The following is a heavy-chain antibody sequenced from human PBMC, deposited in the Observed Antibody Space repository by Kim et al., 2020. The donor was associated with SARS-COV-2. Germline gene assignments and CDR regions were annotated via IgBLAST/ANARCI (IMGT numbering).Heavy chain of an antibody. CDR1: GDSMSSYY. D-gene: IGHD5-12*01. Sequence: SETLSLTCTVSGDSMSSYYWSWIRQTPGKGLEWIGYISYRGSTNYNPSLKSRVAISVDTSKNQFSLNLSSVTSADTAVYYCARGSRDGYNWADYWGQGTRVTVSS. CDR2: ISYRGST. J-gene: IGHJ4*02. CDR3: ARGSRDGYNWADY. V-gene: IGHV4-59*13.